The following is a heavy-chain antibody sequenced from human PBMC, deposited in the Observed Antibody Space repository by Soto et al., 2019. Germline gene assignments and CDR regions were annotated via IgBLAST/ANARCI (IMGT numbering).Heavy chain of an antibody. CDR3: AKDPFYCGGDCYHAEYFQH. Sequence: GGSLRLSCAASGFTFSSYSMSWVRQAPGKGLEWVSAISGSGGSTYYADSVKGRFTISRDNSKNTLYLQMNSLRAEDTAVYYCAKDPFYCGGDCYHAEYFQHWGQGTLVTVSS. CDR2: ISGSGGST. J-gene: IGHJ1*01. D-gene: IGHD2-21*01. V-gene: IGHV3-23*01. CDR1: GFTFSSYS.